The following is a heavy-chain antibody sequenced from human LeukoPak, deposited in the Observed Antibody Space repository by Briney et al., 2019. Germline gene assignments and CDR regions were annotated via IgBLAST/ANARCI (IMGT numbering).Heavy chain of an antibody. CDR1: GSSISGGNW. D-gene: IGHD5-24*01. CDR2: IYHSGST. V-gene: IGHV4-4*02. CDR3: AREVEMATIRRIYYFDY. J-gene: IGHJ4*02. Sequence: SETLSLTCAVSGSSISGGNWWSWVRQPPGKGLEWIGYIYHSGSTYYNPSLKSRVTISVDRSKNQFSLKLSSVTAADTAVYYCAREVEMATIRRIYYFDYWGQGTLVTVSS.